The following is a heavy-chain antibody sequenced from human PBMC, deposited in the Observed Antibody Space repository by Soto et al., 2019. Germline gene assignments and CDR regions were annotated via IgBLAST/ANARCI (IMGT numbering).Heavy chain of an antibody. Sequence: QVQLQESGPGLVKPSGTLSLTCAVSGGSISNGNWWSWVHQPPGKGLEWIADIYHSGNTNYNPFLKSRVTISVDKSKNQFSLNLRSVTAADTAVYYCARETPYYDILTGYSKDALDMWGQGTMVTVSS. CDR3: ARETPYYDILTGYSKDALDM. CDR1: GGSISNGNW. D-gene: IGHD3-9*01. CDR2: IYHSGNT. V-gene: IGHV4-4*02. J-gene: IGHJ3*02.